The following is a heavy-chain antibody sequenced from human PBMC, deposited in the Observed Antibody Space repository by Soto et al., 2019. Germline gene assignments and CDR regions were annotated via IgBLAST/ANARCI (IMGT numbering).Heavy chain of an antibody. CDR3: AREYSSGWMKHNWFDP. CDR2: IYYSGST. J-gene: IGHJ5*02. CDR1: GGSVSSGSYY. V-gene: IGHV4-61*01. Sequence: PSETLSLTCTVSGGSVSSGSYYWSWIRQPPGKGLEWIGYIYYSGSTNYNPSLKSRVTISVDTSKNQFSLKLSSVTAADTAVYYCAREYSSGWMKHNWFDPWGQGTLVTVSS. D-gene: IGHD6-19*01.